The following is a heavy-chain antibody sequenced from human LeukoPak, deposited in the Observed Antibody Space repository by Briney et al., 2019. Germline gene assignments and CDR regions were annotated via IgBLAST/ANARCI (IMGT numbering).Heavy chain of an antibody. D-gene: IGHD3-16*02. V-gene: IGHV1-69*06. CDR2: IIPIFATT. CDR1: GDTFSSYA. Sequence: SVKVSCKASGDTFSSYAISWVRQAPGQGLEWMGGIIPIFATTNYAQKFQGRVTITADKSTSTDYMELNSLRSEDTAVYYCARGGLHLGELSFVPGKFLDYWGQGTLVTVSS. CDR3: ARGGLHLGELSFVPGKFLDY. J-gene: IGHJ4*02.